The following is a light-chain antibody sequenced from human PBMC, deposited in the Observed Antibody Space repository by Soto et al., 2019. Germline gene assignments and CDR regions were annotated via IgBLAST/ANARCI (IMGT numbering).Light chain of an antibody. CDR3: FSKISGFVYG. Sequence: QSVLTQPASVSGSPGQSITISCTGTSSDVGGYKYVSWYQQYPGKVPKLMIYEVNNRPSGISDRFSGSKSGDTASLTISGLQAEDEADYFCFSKISGFVYGFGTGTKVTVL. V-gene: IGLV2-14*01. CDR1: SSDVGGYKY. CDR2: EVN. J-gene: IGLJ1*01.